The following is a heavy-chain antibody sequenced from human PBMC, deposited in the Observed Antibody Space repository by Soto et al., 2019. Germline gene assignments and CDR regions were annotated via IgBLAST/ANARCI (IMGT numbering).Heavy chain of an antibody. D-gene: IGHD6-19*01. J-gene: IGHJ4*02. CDR2: INPSDGNR. V-gene: IGHV1-18*01. Sequence: ASLKVSCKASGYSFSFYGINWVRQAPRQGLEWMGWINPSDGNRNFAQKFEDRVTMTTATSTNTVFLELRSLKSDDTAVYYCARARSLVAGDRALGYWGQGTQVTVSS. CDR3: ARARSLVAGDRALGY. CDR1: GYSFSFYG.